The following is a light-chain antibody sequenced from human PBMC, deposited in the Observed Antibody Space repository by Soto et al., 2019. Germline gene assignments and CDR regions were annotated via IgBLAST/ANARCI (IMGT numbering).Light chain of an antibody. J-gene: IGLJ2*01. Sequence: QSALTQPASVSGSPGQSITISCTGTSSDVGGYNYVSWYQHHPGKAPKLMIYDVSNRPSGVSNRLSGSKSGNTASLTISGLQAEDEADYYCSSYTSSSTVVFGGGTQLTVL. V-gene: IGLV2-14*03. CDR3: SSYTSSSTVV. CDR1: SSDVGGYNY. CDR2: DVS.